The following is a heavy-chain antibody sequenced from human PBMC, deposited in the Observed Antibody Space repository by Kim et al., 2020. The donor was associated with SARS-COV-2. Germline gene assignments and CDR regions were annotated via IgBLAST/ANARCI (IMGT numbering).Heavy chain of an antibody. CDR2: INHSGST. D-gene: IGHD2-2*01. J-gene: IGHJ5*02. V-gene: IGHV4-34*01. Sequence: SETLSLTCAVYGGSFSGYYWSWIRQPPGKGLEWIGEINHSGSTNYNPSLKSRVTISVDTSKNQFSLKLSSVTAADTAVYYCARGGRSSWFDPWGQGTLVTVSS. CDR1: GGSFSGYY. CDR3: ARGGRSSWFDP.